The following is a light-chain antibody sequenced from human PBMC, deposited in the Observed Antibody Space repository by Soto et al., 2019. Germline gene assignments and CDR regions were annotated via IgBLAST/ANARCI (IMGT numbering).Light chain of an antibody. V-gene: IGKV1-5*01. CDR2: DAS. J-gene: IGKJ1*01. Sequence: DIQMTQSPSTLSASVGDRVTITCRASQNVDRWLAWYQQKPGKAPKLLIYDASNLQSGVPSRFSSSGSGTDLTLTISRLHPDDLATYFCQQDHSPRTFGQGNKVE. CDR3: QQDHSPRT. CDR1: QNVDRW.